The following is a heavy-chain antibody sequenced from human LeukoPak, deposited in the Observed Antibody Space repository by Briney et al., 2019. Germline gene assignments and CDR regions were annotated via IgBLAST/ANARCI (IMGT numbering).Heavy chain of an antibody. V-gene: IGHV2-70*04. D-gene: IGHD3-22*01. J-gene: IGHJ4*02. Sequence: SGPTLVKPTQTLTLTCTFSGFSLSTSGMRASWIRQPPGKALEWLARIDWDDDKFYSTSLKTRLTISKDTSKNQVVLTMTNMDPVDTATYYCALDSSGYYSFDYWGQGTLVTVSS. CDR1: GFSLSTSGMR. CDR2: IDWDDDK. CDR3: ALDSSGYYSFDY.